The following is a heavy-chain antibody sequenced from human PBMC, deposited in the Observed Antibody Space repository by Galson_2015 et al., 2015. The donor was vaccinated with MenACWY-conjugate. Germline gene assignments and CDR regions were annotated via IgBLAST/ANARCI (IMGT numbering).Heavy chain of an antibody. J-gene: IGHJ4*01. CDR2: ISYDGSNK. D-gene: IGHD2-15*01. CDR1: GFTFSSYA. Sequence: SLRLSCAASGFTFSSYAMHWVRQAPGKGLEWVAVISYDGSNKYYADSVKGRFTISRDNSKNTLYLQMNSLRAEDTAVYYCAIKSFCGSGVSCYSSTFHYSGHRALVTVS. CDR3: AIKSFCGSGVSCYSSTFHY. V-gene: IGHV3-30*04.